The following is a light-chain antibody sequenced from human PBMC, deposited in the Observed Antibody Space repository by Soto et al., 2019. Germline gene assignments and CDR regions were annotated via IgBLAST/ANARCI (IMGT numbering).Light chain of an antibody. CDR1: QSVSSSY. V-gene: IGKV3-20*01. Sequence: EIVLTQSPVTLSLSPGERATLSCRASQSVSSSYLAWYQQKPGQAPRLLIYGASSRATGIPDRFSGSGSGTDFTLTIIRLEPEDFAVYYCQQYGSSPPRTFGQGTKVE. CDR3: QQYGSSPPRT. J-gene: IGKJ1*01. CDR2: GAS.